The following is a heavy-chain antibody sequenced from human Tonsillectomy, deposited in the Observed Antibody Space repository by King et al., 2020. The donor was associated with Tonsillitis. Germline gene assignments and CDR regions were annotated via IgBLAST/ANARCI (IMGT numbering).Heavy chain of an antibody. CDR2: ISYEGSQK. J-gene: IGHJ4*02. V-gene: IGHV3-30*03. CDR3: ATACDGGDCYSNY. Sequence: VQLVESGGGVVQPGRSLRLSCAASGFTFSSYGMHWVRQAPDKGLEWVTTISYEGSQKYYADSVKGRFTISRDNSKNTLFLQMNRLRAEDTAVYYCATACDGGDCYSNYWGQGTLVTVSS. D-gene: IGHD2-21*02. CDR1: GFTFSSYG.